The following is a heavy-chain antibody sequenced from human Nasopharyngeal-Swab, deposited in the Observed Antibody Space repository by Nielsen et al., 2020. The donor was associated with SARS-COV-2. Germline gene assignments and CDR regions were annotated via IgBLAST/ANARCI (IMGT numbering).Heavy chain of an antibody. J-gene: IGHJ4*02. V-gene: IGHV3-53*01. CDR1: GFTFSSYG. CDR2: IYSGGST. D-gene: IGHD6-19*01. CDR3: ARDPIGAVAGPGGY. Sequence: LSLTYAASGFTFSSYGMHWVRQAPGKGLEWVSVIYSGGSTYYADSVKGRFTISRDNSKNTLYLQMNSLRAEDTAVYYCARDPIGAVAGPGGYWGQGTLVTVSS.